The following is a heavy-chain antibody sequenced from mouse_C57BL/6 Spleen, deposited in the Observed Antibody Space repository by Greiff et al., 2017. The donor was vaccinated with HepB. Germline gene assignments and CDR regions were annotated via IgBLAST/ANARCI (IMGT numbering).Heavy chain of an antibody. D-gene: IGHD2-14*01. V-gene: IGHV1-61*01. CDR3: ARSPVRTYFDV. CDR1: GYTFTSYW. CDR2: IYPSDSET. J-gene: IGHJ1*03. Sequence: QVQLQQPGAELVRPGSSVKLSCKASGYTFTSYWMDWVKQRPGQGLEWIGNIYPSDSETNYNQKFKDKATLTVDKSSSTAYMQLSSLTSEDSAVYYCARSPVRTYFDVWGTGTTVTVSS.